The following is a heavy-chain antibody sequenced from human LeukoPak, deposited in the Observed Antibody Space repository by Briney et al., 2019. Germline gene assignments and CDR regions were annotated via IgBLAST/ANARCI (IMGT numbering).Heavy chain of an antibody. D-gene: IGHD5-12*01. V-gene: IGHV3-30*02. CDR3: AKDISPRGSYYFDY. Sequence: GGSLRLSCAASGFTFSSYTMNWVRQAPGKGLEWVAFIRYDGSNKYYADSVKGRFTISRDNSKNTLYLQMNSLRAEDTAVYYCAKDISPRGSYYFDYWGQGTLVTVSS. J-gene: IGHJ4*02. CDR1: GFTFSSYT. CDR2: IRYDGSNK.